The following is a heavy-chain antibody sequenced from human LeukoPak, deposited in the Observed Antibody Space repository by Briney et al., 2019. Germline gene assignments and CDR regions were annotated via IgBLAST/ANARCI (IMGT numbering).Heavy chain of an antibody. J-gene: IGHJ4*02. V-gene: IGHV3-9*01. CDR1: GFTFDDYA. Sequence: GGSLRLSCAASGFTFDDYAMHWVRHAPGKGLEWVSGISWNSGSIGYADSVKGRFTISRDNAKNSLYLQMNSLRAEDTALYYCAKDDGGSFDYWGRGTLVTVSS. CDR3: AKDDGGSFDY. CDR2: ISWNSGSI.